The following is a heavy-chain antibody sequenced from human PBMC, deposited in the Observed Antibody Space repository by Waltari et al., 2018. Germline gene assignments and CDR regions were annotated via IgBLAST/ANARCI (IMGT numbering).Heavy chain of an antibody. J-gene: IGHJ4*02. CDR3: AKDARFDY. Sequence: QVQLVESGGGVVQPGGSLRLSCAASGFTFSSYGMHWVRQAPGKGLEWVAFIRYEGSKKYYADSVKGRFTISRDNSKNTLYLQMNSLRAEDTAVYYCAKDARFDYWGQGTLVTVSS. V-gene: IGHV3-30*02. CDR2: IRYEGSKK. CDR1: GFTFSSYG.